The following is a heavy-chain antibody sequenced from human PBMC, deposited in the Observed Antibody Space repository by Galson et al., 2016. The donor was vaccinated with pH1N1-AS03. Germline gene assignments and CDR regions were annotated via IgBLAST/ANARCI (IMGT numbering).Heavy chain of an antibody. CDR3: SRGDYCSSTSCFWPPLYGMDV. D-gene: IGHD2-2*01. Sequence: SLRLSCAASGFTFTNYSMNWVRQAPGQGLEWVSSISSSTSYIYYGDSVKGRFTISRGNVKNSLYLQMTSLRAEDTAVYYCSRGDYCSSTSCFWPPLYGMDVWGQGTTVTVSS. CDR1: GFTFTNYS. CDR2: ISSSTSYI. V-gene: IGHV3-21*01. J-gene: IGHJ6*02.